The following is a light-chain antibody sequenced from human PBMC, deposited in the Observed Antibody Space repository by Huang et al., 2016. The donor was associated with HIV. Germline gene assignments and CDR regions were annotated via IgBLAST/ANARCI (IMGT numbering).Light chain of an antibody. Sequence: DIQMTQSPSSLSASVGDRVTITCRASQSINSDLNWYQQKPEKAPKLLIYAASSLQSGVPSRFSGSGSGTDFTRTISSLQPEDFATYCCQQVYSTPWTFGQGTKVEIK. J-gene: IGKJ1*01. CDR3: QQVYSTPWT. CDR2: AAS. V-gene: IGKV1-39*01. CDR1: QSINSD.